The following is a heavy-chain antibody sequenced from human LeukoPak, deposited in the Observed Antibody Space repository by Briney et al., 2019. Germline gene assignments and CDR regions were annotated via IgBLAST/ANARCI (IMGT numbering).Heavy chain of an antibody. CDR2: IYSGGTT. J-gene: IGHJ4*02. Sequence: PGGSLRLSCAASGFSVSSNYVSWVRQAPGKGLEWVSVIYSGGTTYYADSIKARFTISRDNSKNTLYLQMNSLRAEDTAVYYCAGRYDSSGYPLHWGQGTLVTVSS. D-gene: IGHD3-22*01. CDR3: AGRYDSSGYPLH. CDR1: GFSVSSNY. V-gene: IGHV3-53*01.